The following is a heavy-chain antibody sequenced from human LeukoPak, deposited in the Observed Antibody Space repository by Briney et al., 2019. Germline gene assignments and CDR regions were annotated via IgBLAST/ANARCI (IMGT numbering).Heavy chain of an antibody. CDR1: GGSISSGAYY. Sequence: SETLSLTCTVSGGSISSGAYYWSWIRQHPGKGLEWIGYIYYSGSTYYNPSLKSRVTISVDTSKNQFSLKLSSVTAADTAVYYCAREERGDIGYYDNSDVSYYYGMDVWGQGTTVTVSS. D-gene: IGHD3-22*01. CDR3: AREERGDIGYYDNSDVSYYYGMDV. CDR2: IYYSGST. V-gene: IGHV4-31*03. J-gene: IGHJ6*02.